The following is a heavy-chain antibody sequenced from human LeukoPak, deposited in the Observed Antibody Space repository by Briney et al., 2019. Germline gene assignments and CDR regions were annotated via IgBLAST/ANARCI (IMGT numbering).Heavy chain of an antibody. Sequence: PSETLSLTCAVYGGSFSGYYWSWIRQPPGKGLEWIGEINHSGSTNYNPSLKSRVTISVDTCKNQFSLKLSSVTAADTAVYYCARVEGYFDYWGQGTLVTVSS. V-gene: IGHV4-34*01. J-gene: IGHJ4*02. CDR3: ARVEGYFDY. CDR2: INHSGST. CDR1: GGSFSGYY. D-gene: IGHD3-3*01.